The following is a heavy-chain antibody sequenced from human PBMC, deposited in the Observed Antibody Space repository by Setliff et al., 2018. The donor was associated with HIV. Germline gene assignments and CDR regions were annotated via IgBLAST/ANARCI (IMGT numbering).Heavy chain of an antibody. CDR3: ARDLLLWFGDLGWFDP. J-gene: IGHJ5*02. D-gene: IGHD3-10*01. CDR1: GFTFSSYW. V-gene: IGHV3-7*01. Sequence: GGSLRLSCAASGFTFSSYWMSWVRQAPGKGLEWVANIKQDGSEKYYVDSVKGRFTISRDNAKNSLYLQTNSLRAEDTAVYYCARDLLLWFGDLGWFDPWGQGTLVTVSS. CDR2: IKQDGSEK.